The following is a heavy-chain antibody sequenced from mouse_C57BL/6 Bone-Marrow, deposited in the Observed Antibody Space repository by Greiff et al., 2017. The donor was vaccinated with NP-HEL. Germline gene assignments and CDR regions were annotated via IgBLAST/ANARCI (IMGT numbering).Heavy chain of an antibody. Sequence: EVMLVESGGGLVKPGGSLKLSCAASGFTFSSYTMSWVRQTPEKRLEWVATISGGGGNTYYPDSVKGRFTISRDNAKNTLYLQMSSLRSEDTALYYCARRYGSSYDYWGQGTTLTVYS. CDR2: ISGGGGNT. V-gene: IGHV5-9*01. CDR1: GFTFSSYT. J-gene: IGHJ2*01. D-gene: IGHD1-1*01. CDR3: ARRYGSSYDY.